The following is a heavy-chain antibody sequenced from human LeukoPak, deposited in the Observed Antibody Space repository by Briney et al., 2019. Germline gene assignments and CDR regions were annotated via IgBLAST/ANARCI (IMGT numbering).Heavy chain of an antibody. Sequence: PSETLSLTCAVYGGSFSGYYWSWIRQPPGKGLEWIGEINHSGSTNYNPSLKSRVTISVDTSKNQFSLKLSSVTAADTAVYYCARGTEETYSPSWGLYDYSHYMNVWGTGTTVTVSS. CDR1: GGSFSGYY. V-gene: IGHV4-34*01. CDR2: INHSGST. J-gene: IGHJ6*03. D-gene: IGHD6-13*01. CDR3: ARGTEETYSPSWGLYDYSHYMNV.